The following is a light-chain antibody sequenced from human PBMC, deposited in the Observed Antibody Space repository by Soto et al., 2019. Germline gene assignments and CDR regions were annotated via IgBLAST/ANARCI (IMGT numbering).Light chain of an antibody. Sequence: EVVMTQSTATLSVSPGERATLSCRASQSVFSSLAWYQQKPGQAPRLLIYGAATRATGIPARFSGCGSGTDFTLTISSLQSEDFAVYYCQQYHNWPAFGQGTKVDIK. CDR2: GAA. V-gene: IGKV3-15*01. CDR3: QQYHNWPA. CDR1: QSVFSS. J-gene: IGKJ1*01.